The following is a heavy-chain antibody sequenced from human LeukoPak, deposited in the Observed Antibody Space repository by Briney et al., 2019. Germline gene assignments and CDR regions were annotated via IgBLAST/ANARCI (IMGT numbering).Heavy chain of an antibody. J-gene: IGHJ4*02. CDR1: GSRFSIYW. CDR2: IYHGDCDT. V-gene: IGHV5-51*01. Sequence: GASLKISCKGSGSRFSIYWIAWVRQMPGKGLEWRGSIYHGDCDTIYSPYIQGQITISADKTLSTDYPQWSSLEASDTVMYYCATHLQYSNGAHYFDHWGQGTLVTVSS. CDR3: ATHLQYSNGAHYFDH. D-gene: IGHD6-19*01.